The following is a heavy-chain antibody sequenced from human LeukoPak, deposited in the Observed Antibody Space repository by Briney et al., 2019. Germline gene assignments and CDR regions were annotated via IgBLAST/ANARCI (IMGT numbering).Heavy chain of an antibody. D-gene: IGHD1-1*01. CDR2: IYYSGST. CDR1: GVSISSYY. Sequence: SETLSLTCTVSGVSISSYYWSWIRQPPGKGLEWIGYIYYSGSTNYNPSLKSRVTISVDTSKNQFSLKLSSVTAADTAVYYCARDGSRGLEWFDPWGQGTLVTVSS. CDR3: ARDGSRGLEWFDP. J-gene: IGHJ5*02. V-gene: IGHV4-59*01.